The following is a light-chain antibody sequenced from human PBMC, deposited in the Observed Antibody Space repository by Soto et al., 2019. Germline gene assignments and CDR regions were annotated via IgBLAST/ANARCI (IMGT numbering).Light chain of an antibody. V-gene: IGLV2-14*01. CDR3: NSHTSSSTRPYV. J-gene: IGLJ1*01. CDR2: EVS. CDR1: SSDVGGYNY. Sequence: QSALTQPASVSGSPGQSITISCTGTSSDVGGYNYVSWYQQHPGKAPKLMIYEVSNRPSGVSNRFSGSKSGNTASLTIFGLQAEDEADYYCNSHTSSSTRPYVFGTGPKLTVL.